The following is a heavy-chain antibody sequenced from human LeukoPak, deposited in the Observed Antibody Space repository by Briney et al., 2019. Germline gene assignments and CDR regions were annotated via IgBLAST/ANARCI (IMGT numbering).Heavy chain of an antibody. Sequence: GGSLRLSCAASGFTFTTYGMHWVRQAPGKGLEWVAFIRYDGSTKYYADSVKGRFTISRDNSKNTLYLQMNSLRAEETAVYYCAKERSRGGDCLDYWGQGTLVTVSS. V-gene: IGHV3-30*02. CDR2: IRYDGSTK. CDR3: AKERSRGGDCLDY. J-gene: IGHJ4*02. CDR1: GFTFTTYG. D-gene: IGHD2-21*02.